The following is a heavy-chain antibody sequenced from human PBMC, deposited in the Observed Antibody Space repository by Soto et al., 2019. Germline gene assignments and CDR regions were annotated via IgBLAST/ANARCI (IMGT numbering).Heavy chain of an antibody. CDR1: GFTFSSYA. D-gene: IGHD3-10*01. Sequence: PGGSLRLSCAASGFTFSSYAMSWVRQAPGKGLEWVSAISGSGGSTYYADSVKGRFTISRDNSKNTLYLQMNSLRAEDTAVYYCAKDRRVRYYGSGSDYWGQGTLVTVSS. V-gene: IGHV3-23*01. CDR2: ISGSGGST. CDR3: AKDRRVRYYGSGSDY. J-gene: IGHJ4*02.